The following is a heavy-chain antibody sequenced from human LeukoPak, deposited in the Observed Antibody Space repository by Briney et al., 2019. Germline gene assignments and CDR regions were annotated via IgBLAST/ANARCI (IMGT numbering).Heavy chain of an antibody. CDR2: IYSGGST. J-gene: IGHJ3*02. V-gene: IGHV3-66*01. CDR3: AIWSLVGAPGNAFDI. Sequence: GGSLRLSCAASGFTVSSNYMSWVRQAPGKGLEWVSVIYSGGSTYYADSVKGRFTISRDNSKNTLYLQMNSLRAEDTAVYYRAIWSLVGAPGNAFDIWGQGTMVTASS. CDR1: GFTVSSNY. D-gene: IGHD1-26*01.